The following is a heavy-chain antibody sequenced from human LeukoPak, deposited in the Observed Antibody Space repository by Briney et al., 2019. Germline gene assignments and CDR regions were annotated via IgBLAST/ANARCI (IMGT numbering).Heavy chain of an antibody. CDR1: GFTFSSYS. V-gene: IGHV3-48*04. J-gene: IGHJ6*03. Sequence: PGGSLRLSCAASGFTFSSYSLNWVRQAPGKGLEWVSYISSSSSTIYYADSVKGRFTISRDNAKNSLYLQMNSLRAEDTAVYYCARDMPRVAVAGTGYYYYYMDVWGKGTTVTVSS. CDR3: ARDMPRVAVAGTGYYYYYMDV. D-gene: IGHD6-19*01. CDR2: ISSSSSTI.